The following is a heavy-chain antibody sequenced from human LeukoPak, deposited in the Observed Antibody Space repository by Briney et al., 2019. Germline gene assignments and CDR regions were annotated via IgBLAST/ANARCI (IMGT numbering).Heavy chain of an antibody. CDR3: AKDRGPYGDYVLQNYAMDV. J-gene: IGHJ6*02. CDR1: GFIFRSYG. Sequence: GGSLRLSCVASGFIFRSYGMHWVRQAPGKGLEWVAVTSYDGSNKYYVDSVKGRFAVSRDNSKNTVFLQMNGLRAEDTAVYYCAKDRGPYGDYVLQNYAMDVRGQGTTVTVSS. V-gene: IGHV3-30*18. CDR2: TSYDGSNK. D-gene: IGHD4-17*01.